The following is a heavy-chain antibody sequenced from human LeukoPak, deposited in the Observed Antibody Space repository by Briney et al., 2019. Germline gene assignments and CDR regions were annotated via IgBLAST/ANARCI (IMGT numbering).Heavy chain of an antibody. V-gene: IGHV1-46*01. CDR1: GYTFTSYY. D-gene: IGHD6-13*01. CDR2: INPSGGST. J-gene: IGHJ4*02. Sequence: ASVKVSCKASGYTFTSYYMHWVRQAPGQGLEWMGIINPSGGSTSYAQKFQGRVTMTRDTSTSTVYMELSSLRSEDTAVYYCARFVDEAGAGTGDDKTSNWGQGTLVTVSS. CDR3: ARFVDEAGAGTGDDKTSN.